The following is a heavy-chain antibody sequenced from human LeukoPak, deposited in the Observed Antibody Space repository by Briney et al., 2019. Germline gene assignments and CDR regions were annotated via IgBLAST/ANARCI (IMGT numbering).Heavy chain of an antibody. D-gene: IGHD4-23*01. CDR3: ARLYYGGNGDDAFDI. J-gene: IGHJ3*02. CDR1: GYTFTNYH. CDR2: INPSGGST. Sequence: ASVKVSCKASGYTFTNYHMHWVGQAPGQGLEWMGMINPSGGSTRYEQKFQGRVTMTRDTFTSTVYMELSSLRSEDTAVYYCARLYYGGNGDDAFDIWGQGTMVTVSS. V-gene: IGHV1-46*01.